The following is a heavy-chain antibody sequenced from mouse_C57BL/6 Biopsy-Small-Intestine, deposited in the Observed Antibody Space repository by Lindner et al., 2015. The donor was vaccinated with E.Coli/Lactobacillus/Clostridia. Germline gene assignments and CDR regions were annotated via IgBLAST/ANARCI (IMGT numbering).Heavy chain of an antibody. J-gene: IGHJ3*01. CDR1: GFTFSDFY. CDR3: AGYGYDVWFAY. V-gene: IGHV7-1*01. Sequence: VQLQESGGGLVQSGRSLRLSCATSGFTFSDFYMEWVRQAPGKGLEWIAASRNKANDYTTEYSASVKGRFIVSRDTSQSILYLQMNALRAEDTAVYYCAGYGYDVWFAYWGQGTLVTVSA. CDR2: SRNKANDYTT. D-gene: IGHD2-2*01.